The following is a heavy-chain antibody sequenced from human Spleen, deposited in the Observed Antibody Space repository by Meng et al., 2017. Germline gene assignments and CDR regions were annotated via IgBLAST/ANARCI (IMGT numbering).Heavy chain of an antibody. CDR1: GDSISSNYW. CDR2: IYHSGST. J-gene: IGHJ4*02. CDR3: ARHAGSPDY. V-gene: IGHV4-4*02. Sequence: GDLKGAGPGLWKPSGTLCLTCAVSGDSISSNYWWGWVRQPPGKGLEWIGEIYHSGSTNYNPSLKSRVTISVDTSKNQFSLKVTSVTAADTAAYYCARHAGSPDYWGQGTLVTVSS. D-gene: IGHD2-15*01.